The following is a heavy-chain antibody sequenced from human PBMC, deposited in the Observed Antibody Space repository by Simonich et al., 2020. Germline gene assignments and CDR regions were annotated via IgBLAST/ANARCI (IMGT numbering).Heavy chain of an antibody. J-gene: IGHJ3*02. CDR1: GFTFSGYW. CDR2: FNSDGSST. D-gene: IGHD4-4*01. Sequence: EVQLVESGGGLVQPGGSLRLSCAASGFTFSGYWMHWVRQAPGKGLLGVERFNSDGSSTSYADSVKGRLTISRDNAKNTLYWQMNSRRAEDTAVYYCARDYSNYDAFDIWGQGTMVTVSS. CDR3: ARDYSNYDAFDI. V-gene: IGHV3-74*01.